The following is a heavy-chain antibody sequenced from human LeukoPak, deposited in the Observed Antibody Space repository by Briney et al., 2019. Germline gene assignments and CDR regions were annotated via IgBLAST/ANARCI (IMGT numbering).Heavy chain of an antibody. V-gene: IGHV3-23*01. Sequence: GGSLRLSCAASGFTFSSYAMSWVRQARGKGLEWVSAISGSGGSTYYADSVKGRFTISRDNSKNTLYLQMNSLRAEDTAVYYCAKGDLSGYDYSDYWGQGTLVTVSS. J-gene: IGHJ4*02. D-gene: IGHD5-12*01. CDR1: GFTFSSYA. CDR2: ISGSGGST. CDR3: AKGDLSGYDYSDY.